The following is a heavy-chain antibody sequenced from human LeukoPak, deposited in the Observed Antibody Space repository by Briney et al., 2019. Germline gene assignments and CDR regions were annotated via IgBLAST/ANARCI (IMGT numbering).Heavy chain of an antibody. V-gene: IGHV3-53*01. Sequence: GGTLRLSCAATGFTVSSNYMNWVRQAPGKGLEWVSVIYSTRTTYYADSVKGRFTISRDNSKNTVYLQMNSLRADDTAVYYCARDRDSGYDDDAFDIWGQGTMVSVSS. D-gene: IGHD5-12*01. CDR1: GFTVSSNY. CDR3: ARDRDSGYDDDAFDI. CDR2: IYSTRTT. J-gene: IGHJ3*02.